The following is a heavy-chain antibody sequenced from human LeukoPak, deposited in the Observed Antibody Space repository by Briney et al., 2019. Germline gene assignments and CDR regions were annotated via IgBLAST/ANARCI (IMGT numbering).Heavy chain of an antibody. D-gene: IGHD3-16*02. J-gene: IGHJ4*02. CDR1: RLTVSSNY. Sequence: GGSLRLSCAASRLTVSSNYMSWVRQAPGKGLEWVSVIYSGGSTYYADSVKGRFTISRDNSKSTLYLQMNSLRAEDTAVYYCTTAGEPGFSGYDYVWGSYRPDYWGQGTLVTVSS. CDR3: TTAGEPGFSGYDYVWGSYRPDY. CDR2: IYSGGST. V-gene: IGHV3-53*01.